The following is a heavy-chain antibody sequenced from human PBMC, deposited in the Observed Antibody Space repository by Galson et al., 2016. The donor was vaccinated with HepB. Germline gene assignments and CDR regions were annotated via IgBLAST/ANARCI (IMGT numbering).Heavy chain of an antibody. J-gene: IGHJ4*02. V-gene: IGHV1-3*01. Sequence: SVKVSCKASGYTLTSFAMHWVRQAPGQRLEWMGWINAGNGNTKYSQKFQGRVTINRDTSANTAYMELSSLRSEDTAVYFGARDRGAFGDLGYWGQGTLVTVSS. CDR1: GYTLTSFA. CDR3: ARDRGAFGDLGY. D-gene: IGHD4-17*01. CDR2: INAGNGNT.